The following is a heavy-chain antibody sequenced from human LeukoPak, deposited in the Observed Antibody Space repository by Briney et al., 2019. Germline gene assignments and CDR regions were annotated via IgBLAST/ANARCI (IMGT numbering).Heavy chain of an antibody. Sequence: ASVKVSCKASGYTVNSHGITWVRQAPGQGLEWMGWISTYNGNTNYAPKLQGRVTMTTDTSTSTAYMELRSLRSDDTAVYYCAKDQYYDSKGWFDAWGQGTLVTVSS. CDR1: GYTVNSHG. CDR3: AKDQYYDSKGWFDA. J-gene: IGHJ5*02. V-gene: IGHV1-18*01. D-gene: IGHD3-22*01. CDR2: ISTYNGNT.